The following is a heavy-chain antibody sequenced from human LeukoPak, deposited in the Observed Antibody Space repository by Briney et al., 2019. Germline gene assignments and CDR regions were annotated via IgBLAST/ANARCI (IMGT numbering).Heavy chain of an antibody. CDR3: TRERNYSVRYSEALEY. J-gene: IGHJ4*02. CDR2: SKPDSGDT. V-gene: IGHV1-2*02. Sequence: SVKVSLKATVYTLTGYYMHWERQAPGRRLAWMGGSKPDSGDTNYAQKFQGRVTMTRDTTISTAYIEVSRLTSDETAVYYCTRERNYSVRYSEALEYWGQGALGTVSS. D-gene: IGHD1-26*01. CDR1: VYTLTGYY.